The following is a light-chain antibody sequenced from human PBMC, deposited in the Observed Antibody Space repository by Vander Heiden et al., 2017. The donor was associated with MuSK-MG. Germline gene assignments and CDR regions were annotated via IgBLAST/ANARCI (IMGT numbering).Light chain of an antibody. CDR2: RND. CDR3: AAWDDSLSGPV. Sequence: QSVLLQPSSASRPPGQRVTISCSVSGSTIGPTSVFCYQQHPGTAPKLLMYRNDQRPSGVPDRFSGSKSGTSASLAISGLRSEDEADYYCAAWDDSLSGPVFGGGTKLTVL. CDR1: GSTIGPTS. V-gene: IGLV1-47*01. J-gene: IGLJ2*01.